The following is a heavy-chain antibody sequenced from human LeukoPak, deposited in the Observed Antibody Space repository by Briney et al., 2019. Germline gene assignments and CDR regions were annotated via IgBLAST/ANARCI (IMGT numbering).Heavy chain of an antibody. CDR1: GFTFDDYA. J-gene: IGHJ3*02. CDR3: ARVRMSGWTLGYAFDI. V-gene: IGHV3-9*01. Sequence: PGGSLRLSCAASGFTFDDYAMPWVRQAPGKGLEWVSGIKWNSGGIGYADSVKGRFTISRDNSKNTLYLQMNSLRAEDTAVYYCARVRMSGWTLGYAFDIWGQGTMVTVSS. D-gene: IGHD6-19*01. CDR2: IKWNSGGI.